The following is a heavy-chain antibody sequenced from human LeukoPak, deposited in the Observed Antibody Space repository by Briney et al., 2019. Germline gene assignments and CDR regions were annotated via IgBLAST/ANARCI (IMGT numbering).Heavy chain of an antibody. Sequence: GGSLRLSCVASGFSLSNYAMHWVRRAPGKGLEWVAVAYGDGSDQYYADSVKGRFTIFKDISRNTLSVQMNSLRAEDTAVYYCATGGGFYYDHWGQGTLVTVAS. CDR3: ATGGGFYYDH. D-gene: IGHD3-22*01. V-gene: IGHV3-33*01. CDR1: GFSLSNYA. J-gene: IGHJ4*02. CDR2: AYGDGSDQ.